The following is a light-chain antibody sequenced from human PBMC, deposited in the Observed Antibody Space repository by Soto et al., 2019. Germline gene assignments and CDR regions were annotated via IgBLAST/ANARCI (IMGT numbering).Light chain of an antibody. Sequence: QSVLTQPPSVSGAPGQRVTIYCSGSSSNIGAGYDVHWYQQLPGKAPKLLIYGNNNRPSGVPDRFSGAKSGTSASLAIAGLQTEDEADYYYHSYDSSLSVFGTGTKLTVL. CDR3: HSYDSSLSV. CDR1: SSNIGAGYD. V-gene: IGLV1-40*01. CDR2: GNN. J-gene: IGLJ1*01.